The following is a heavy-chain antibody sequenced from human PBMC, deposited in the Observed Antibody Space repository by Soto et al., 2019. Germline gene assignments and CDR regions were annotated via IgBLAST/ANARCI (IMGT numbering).Heavy chain of an antibody. D-gene: IGHD2-21*01. Sequence: GGSLRLSCAASGFTFSRYWMHWVRQAPGKGLVWVSRISSYGSDTHYADSVKGRFTISRDNAKNTLYLQMNSLRAEDTAVYYCASNYSYAEGYYWYGIDVWGQGTTVPVS. CDR3: ASNYSYAEGYYWYGIDV. CDR1: GFTFSRYW. J-gene: IGHJ6*02. V-gene: IGHV3-74*01. CDR2: ISSYGSDT.